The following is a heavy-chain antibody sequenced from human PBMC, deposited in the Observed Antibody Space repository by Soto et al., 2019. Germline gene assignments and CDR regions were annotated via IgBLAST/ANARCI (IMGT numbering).Heavy chain of an antibody. J-gene: IGHJ2*01. D-gene: IGHD5-18*01. CDR2: ISWNSGSI. CDR3: AKAEACGYSYGWYFDL. V-gene: IGHV3-9*01. CDR1: GFTFDDYA. Sequence: EVQLVESGGGLVQPGRSLRLSCAASGFTFDDYAMHWVRQAPGKGLEWVSGISWNSGSIGYADSVKGRFTISRDNAKNSLYLQMNSLRAEDTALYYCAKAEACGYSYGWYFDLWGRGTLVTVSS.